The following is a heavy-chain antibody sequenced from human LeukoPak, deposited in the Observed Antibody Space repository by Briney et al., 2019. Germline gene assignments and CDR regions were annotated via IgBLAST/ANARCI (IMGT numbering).Heavy chain of an antibody. J-gene: IGHJ6*02. Sequence: GGSLRLSCAASGFTFSSYAMHWVRQAPGKGLEWVAVISYDGSNKYYADSVKGRFTISIDNSKNTLYLQMNSLRAEDTAVYYCARDMGLGGVAVTYYYYYGMDVWGQGTTVTVSS. D-gene: IGHD1-26*01. V-gene: IGHV3-30*04. CDR2: ISYDGSNK. CDR3: ARDMGLGGVAVTYYYYYGMDV. CDR1: GFTFSSYA.